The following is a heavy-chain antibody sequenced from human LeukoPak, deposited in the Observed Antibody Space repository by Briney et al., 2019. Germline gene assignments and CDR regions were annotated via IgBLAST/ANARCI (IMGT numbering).Heavy chain of an antibody. CDR1: GYTFTSYY. D-gene: IGHD6-19*01. V-gene: IGHV1-46*01. CDR3: ASGSGWYPDY. Sequence: ASVKVSCKASGYTFTSYYMHWVRQAPGQGREWMGIINPSGGSTSYAQKFHRRVTMTRDMSTSTVYMELSSLISEDTAVYYCASGSGWYPDYWGQGTLVTVSS. J-gene: IGHJ4*02. CDR2: INPSGGST.